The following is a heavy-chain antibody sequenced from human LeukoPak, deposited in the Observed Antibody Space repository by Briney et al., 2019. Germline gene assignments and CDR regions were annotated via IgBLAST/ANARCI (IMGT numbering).Heavy chain of an antibody. Sequence: PSETLSLTCAVYGGSFSGYYWSWIRQPPGKGLEWIGEINHSGSTNYNPSLKSRVTISGDTSKNQFSLNLSSVTAADTAVYYCARGRRRSSGWPFDYWGQGTLVTVSS. CDR3: ARGRRRSSGWPFDY. V-gene: IGHV4-34*01. J-gene: IGHJ4*02. CDR2: INHSGST. D-gene: IGHD6-19*01. CDR1: GGSFSGYY.